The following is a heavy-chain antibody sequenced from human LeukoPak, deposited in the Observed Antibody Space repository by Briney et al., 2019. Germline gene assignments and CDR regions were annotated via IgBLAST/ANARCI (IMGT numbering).Heavy chain of an antibody. Sequence: GGSLRLSCAASGFTFRSYVMSWFRQVPGKGLEWVTAITGDGGGTNHADSVKGRFTISRDNSKNTLYLQMNSLRAEDTAVYYCARDQRPYYSNYEDYYYGMDVWGQGTTVTVSS. D-gene: IGHD4-11*01. CDR3: ARDQRPYYSNYEDYYYGMDV. CDR2: ITGDGGGT. CDR1: GFTFRSYV. J-gene: IGHJ6*02. V-gene: IGHV3-23*01.